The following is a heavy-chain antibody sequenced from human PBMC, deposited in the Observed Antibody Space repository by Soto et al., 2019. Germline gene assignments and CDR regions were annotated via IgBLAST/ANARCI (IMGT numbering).Heavy chain of an antibody. CDR3: ARDARTYYYDSSGNFDY. D-gene: IGHD3-22*01. CDR1: GYTFTSYG. Sequence: ASVKVSCKASGYTFTSYGISWVRQAPGQGLEWMGWISAYNGNTNYAQKLQGRVTMTTDTSTSTAYMELRSLGSDDTAVYYCARDARTYYYDSSGNFDYWGQGTLVTVSS. V-gene: IGHV1-18*01. CDR2: ISAYNGNT. J-gene: IGHJ4*02.